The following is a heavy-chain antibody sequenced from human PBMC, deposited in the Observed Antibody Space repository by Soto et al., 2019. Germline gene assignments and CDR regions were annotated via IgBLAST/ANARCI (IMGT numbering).Heavy chain of an antibody. CDR2: ISSNGGTT. J-gene: IGHJ4*02. D-gene: IGHD1-7*01. V-gene: IGHV3-64*01. CDR3: GRLVSGNYDY. Sequence: EVQLAESGGGMVQPGGSLRLSCVASGFTFSSYDMHWVRQAPGKGLEYVSSISSNGGTTYYGNSVKGRFTISRDNSKNTTDRQMGSLRGEGMAVYYWGRLVSGNYDYWGQGTLVTVSS. CDR1: GFTFSSYD.